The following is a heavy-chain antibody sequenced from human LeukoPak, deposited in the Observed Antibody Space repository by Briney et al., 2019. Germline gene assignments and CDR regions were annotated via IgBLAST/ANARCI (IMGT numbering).Heavy chain of an antibody. CDR1: GFTFSPYS. Sequence: GGSLRLSCAASGFTFSPYSMTWIRQAPGKGLEWVSYINGSSNRIHYADSVRGRFTISRDNAMNSLHLQMNSLRDEDTAMYYCARTVEGAFDFRGQGTLVTVSS. CDR2: INGSSNRI. J-gene: IGHJ4*02. V-gene: IGHV3-48*02. CDR3: ARTVEGAFDF. D-gene: IGHD6-19*01.